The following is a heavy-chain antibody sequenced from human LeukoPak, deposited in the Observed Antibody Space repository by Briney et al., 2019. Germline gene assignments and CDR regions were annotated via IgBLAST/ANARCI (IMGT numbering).Heavy chain of an antibody. V-gene: IGHV1-58*01. CDR2: IVVGSGNT. D-gene: IGHD3-22*01. J-gene: IGHJ4*02. CDR3: AAAGYYYDSSGYYFDY. Sequence: ASVKVSCKAPGFTFTSSAVQWVRQARGQRLEWIGWIVVGSGNTNYAQKFQERVTITRDMSTSTAYMELSSLRSEDTAVYYCAAAGYYYDSSGYYFDYWGQGTLVTVSS. CDR1: GFTFTSSA.